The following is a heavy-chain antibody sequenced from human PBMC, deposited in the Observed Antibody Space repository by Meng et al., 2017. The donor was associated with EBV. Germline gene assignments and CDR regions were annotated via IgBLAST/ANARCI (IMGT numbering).Heavy chain of an antibody. V-gene: IGHV1-69*01. CDR3: ASAEHYGDYVFEY. CDR2: IIPLFHTT. J-gene: IGHJ4*02. D-gene: IGHD4-17*01. Sequence: VLLLQSGAEVKRPGASVKVSCKTSGGILPRFAISWVRQAPGQGLEWMGGIIPLFHTTNYAQKFQGRLHIIADESSATTYMELSSLRSEDTAIYYCASAEHYGDYVFEYWGQGTLVTVSS. CDR1: GGILPRFA.